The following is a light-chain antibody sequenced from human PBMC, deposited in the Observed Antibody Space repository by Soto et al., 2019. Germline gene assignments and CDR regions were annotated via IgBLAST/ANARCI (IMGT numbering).Light chain of an antibody. Sequence: QSVLTQPPSVSGAPGQSVTISCTGSSSNIGSDYDVHWYQQLPGTAPKLLIYGNSNRPSGVPDRFSGSKSGTSASLAITGLQAEDEADYYCQSYDSSLSGHVVFGGGTKLTVL. CDR3: QSYDSSLSGHVV. CDR2: GNS. J-gene: IGLJ2*01. CDR1: SSNIGSDYD. V-gene: IGLV1-40*01.